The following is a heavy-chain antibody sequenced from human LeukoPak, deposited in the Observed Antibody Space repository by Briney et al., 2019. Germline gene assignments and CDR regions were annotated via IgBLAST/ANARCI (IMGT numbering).Heavy chain of an antibody. CDR2: INQDGSDK. CDR3: ARVYCSGYRCSSFFDY. D-gene: IGHD2-15*01. Sequence: PGGSLRLSCAASGVTFSGYWMIWVRQAPGKGLEWVAKINQDGSDKYYVDSVKGRFTISRDNDKNSLYLQMNSLRAEDTAVYYCARVYCSGYRCSSFFDYWGQGTLVTVSS. CDR1: GVTFSGYW. V-gene: IGHV3-7*05. J-gene: IGHJ4*02.